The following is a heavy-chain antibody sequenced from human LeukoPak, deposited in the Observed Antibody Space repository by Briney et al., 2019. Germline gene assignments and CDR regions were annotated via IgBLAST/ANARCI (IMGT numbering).Heavy chain of an antibody. J-gene: IGHJ1*01. Sequence: PSETLSLTCAVSGDSISSGGYSWSWIRQPPGKGLEWIGYIYHGGGTFYNPSLKSRVAISVDKSNKQFSLNLSSVTAAATAVYYGARGAGSGGLLLGWGQGALVTGAS. D-gene: IGHD3-10*01. V-gene: IGHV4-30-2*01. CDR1: GDSISSGGYS. CDR3: ARGAGSGGLLLG. CDR2: IYHGGGT.